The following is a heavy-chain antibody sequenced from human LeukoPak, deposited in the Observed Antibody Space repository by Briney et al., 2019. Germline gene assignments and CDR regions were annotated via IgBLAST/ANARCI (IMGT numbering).Heavy chain of an antibody. Sequence: HPGGSLRLSCAASGFAFSSYAMSWVRQAPGVGLEWVSAISGSGGSTYYAGSVKGRFTISRDNSKNTLYLQMNCLRAEDTAVYYCAKKRDMATIRGSFDYWGQGTLVTVSS. CDR3: AKKRDMATIRGSFDY. D-gene: IGHD5-24*01. V-gene: IGHV3-23*01. CDR1: GFAFSSYA. J-gene: IGHJ4*02. CDR2: ISGSGGST.